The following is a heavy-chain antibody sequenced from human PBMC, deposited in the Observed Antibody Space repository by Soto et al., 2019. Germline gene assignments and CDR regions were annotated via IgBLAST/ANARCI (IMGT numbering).Heavy chain of an antibody. CDR1: GYTFTSYA. CDR3: AQSPGYSSGWYSY. D-gene: IGHD6-19*01. Sequence: ASVKVSCKASGYTFTSYAMHWVRQAPGQRLEWMGWINAGNGNAKYSQKFQGRVTITRDTSASTAYMELSSLRSEDTAVYYCAQSPGYSSGWYSYWGQGNLVTVPS. CDR2: INAGNGNA. V-gene: IGHV1-3*01. J-gene: IGHJ4*02.